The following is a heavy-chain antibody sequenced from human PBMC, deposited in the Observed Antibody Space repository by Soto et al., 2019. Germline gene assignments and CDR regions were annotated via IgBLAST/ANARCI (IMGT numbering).Heavy chain of an antibody. CDR2: IFSNDEK. CDR1: GFSLSNARMG. CDR3: ARLDDVGIWFDP. Sequence: ASGPTLVNPTETLTLACTVSGFSLSNARMGVSWIRQPPGKALEWLAHIFSNDEKSYSTSLKSRLTTSKDTSKSQVVLTMTNMDPVDTATYYCARLDDVGIWFDPWGQGTLVTVSS. D-gene: IGHD1-26*01. V-gene: IGHV2-26*01. J-gene: IGHJ5*02.